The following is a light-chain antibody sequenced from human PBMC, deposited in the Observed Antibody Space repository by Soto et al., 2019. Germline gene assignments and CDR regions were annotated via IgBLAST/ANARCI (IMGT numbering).Light chain of an antibody. CDR1: QNVLSNNKNY. Sequence: DIVMTQSPDSLAVSLGERATINCKSSQNVLSNNKNYLTWYQQRPGQPPKPLIYWASTRESGVPDRFSGSGSGTDFTLTISSLQAEDVAVYYCHQYYNTPWTFGQGTKVEIK. CDR3: HQYYNTPWT. CDR2: WAS. V-gene: IGKV4-1*01. J-gene: IGKJ1*01.